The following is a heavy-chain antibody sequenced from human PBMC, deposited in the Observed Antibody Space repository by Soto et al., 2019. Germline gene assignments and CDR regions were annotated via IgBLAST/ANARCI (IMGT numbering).Heavy chain of an antibody. J-gene: IGHJ4*02. CDR2: ISWNSGTI. CDR3: AKGGVLVAAAIVY. D-gene: IGHD2-2*01. Sequence: LRLSCAASGFTFDDYAMHWVRQAPGKGLEWVSGISWNSGTIGYADSVKGRFTISRDNAKNSLYLQMNNLRAEDTALYYCAKGGVLVAAAIVYWGQGTLVTVSS. V-gene: IGHV3-9*01. CDR1: GFTFDDYA.